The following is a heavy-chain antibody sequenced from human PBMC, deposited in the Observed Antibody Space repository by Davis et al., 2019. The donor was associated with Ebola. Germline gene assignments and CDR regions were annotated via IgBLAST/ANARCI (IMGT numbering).Heavy chain of an antibody. Sequence: SGPTLVKPTQTLTLTCSFSGFSLSTTGLGVGWIRQPPGKALEWLALIYLDDDKRYSPTLSSRLTISKDTSKNQVVLTMTNMDPLDTATYYCAHKAYGSLANWFGPWGQGTLVTVSS. CDR3: AHKAYGSLANWFGP. J-gene: IGHJ5*02. V-gene: IGHV2-5*02. CDR1: GFSLSTTGLG. CDR2: IYLDDDK. D-gene: IGHD4-17*01.